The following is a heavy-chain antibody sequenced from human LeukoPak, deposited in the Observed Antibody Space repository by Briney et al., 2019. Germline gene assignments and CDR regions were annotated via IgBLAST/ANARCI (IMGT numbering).Heavy chain of an antibody. D-gene: IGHD3-16*01. Sequence: PGGSLRLSCAASGFTFSNYAMSWVRQAPGKGLEWVSAIIGSGGYTYYADSVKGRFTISRDNSKNTLYLQMNSLRAEDTAIYYCAKRFMISSGYFDYWGQGTLVTVSS. V-gene: IGHV3-23*01. CDR2: IIGSGGYT. CDR3: AKRFMISSGYFDY. CDR1: GFTFSNYA. J-gene: IGHJ4*02.